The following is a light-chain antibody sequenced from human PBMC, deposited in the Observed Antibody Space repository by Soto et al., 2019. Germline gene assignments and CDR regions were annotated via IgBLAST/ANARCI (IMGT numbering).Light chain of an antibody. V-gene: IGKV3-20*01. CDR3: PQYGSSPGIT. CDR1: QSVSSSY. CDR2: GAS. Sequence: EIVLTQSPGTLSLSPGERATLSCRASQSVSSSYLAWYQQKPGQAPRLLIYGASSRATGIPDRFSGSGSGTDFTLTISRLEPEDFAVYYCPQYGSSPGITFGPGTKVDTK. J-gene: IGKJ3*01.